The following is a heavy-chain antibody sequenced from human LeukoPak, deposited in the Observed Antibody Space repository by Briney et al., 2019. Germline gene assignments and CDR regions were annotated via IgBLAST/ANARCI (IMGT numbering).Heavy chain of an antibody. J-gene: IGHJ4*02. CDR1: GYTFTSYY. CDR2: INPSGGST. V-gene: IGHV1-46*01. Sequence: ASVKVSCKASGYTFTSYYMHWVRQAPGQGLEWMGIINPSGGSTSYAQKFQGRVTMTRDTSTSTVYMELSSLRSEDTAVHYCAGGYCSGGSCFEWYYFDYWGQGTLVTVSS. CDR3: AGGYCSGGSCFEWYYFDY. D-gene: IGHD2-15*01.